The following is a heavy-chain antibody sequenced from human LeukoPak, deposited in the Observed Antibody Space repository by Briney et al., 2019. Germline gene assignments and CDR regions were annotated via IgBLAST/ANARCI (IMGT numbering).Heavy chain of an antibody. D-gene: IGHD3-22*01. CDR1: GFTFSSYG. V-gene: IGHV3-30*03. CDR2: ISYDGSNK. CDR3: ASSYYYDSRDFQH. Sequence: PGRSLRLSCAASGFTFSSYGMHWVRQAPGKGLEWVAVISYDGSNKYYADSVKGRFTISRDNSKNTLYLQMNSLRAEDTAVYYCASSYYYDSRDFQHWGQGTLVTVSS. J-gene: IGHJ1*01.